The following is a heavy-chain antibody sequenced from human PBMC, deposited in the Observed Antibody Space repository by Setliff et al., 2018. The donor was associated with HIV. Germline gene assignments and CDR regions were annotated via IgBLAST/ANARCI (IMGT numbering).Heavy chain of an antibody. Sequence: SETLSLTCTVSGPPIGIGSYYWTWIRQPAGRGLEWIGHISASGSSKFNPTLQSCVTLSVDPSNNQFSLNLTSVTAADTAAYYCARRKSGSSYRFFNYWGLGSLVTVS. CDR3: ARRKSGSSYRFFNY. J-gene: IGHJ4*02. CDR2: ISASGSS. D-gene: IGHD3-16*02. V-gene: IGHV4-61*09. CDR1: GPPIGIGSYY.